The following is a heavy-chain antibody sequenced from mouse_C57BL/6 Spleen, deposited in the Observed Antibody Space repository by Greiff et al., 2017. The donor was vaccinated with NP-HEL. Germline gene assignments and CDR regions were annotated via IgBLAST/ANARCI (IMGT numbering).Heavy chain of an antibody. CDR3: AIWLHYAMDY. J-gene: IGHJ4*01. CDR2: IYPGDGDT. V-gene: IGHV1-82*01. Sequence: QVQLQQSGPELVKPGASVKISCKASGYAFSSSWMNWVKQRPGKGLEWIGRIYPGDGDTNYNGKFKGKATLPADKSSSTASMQLSSLTSEDSAVYFCAIWLHYAMDYWGQGTSVTVSS. D-gene: IGHD2-2*01. CDR1: GYAFSSSW.